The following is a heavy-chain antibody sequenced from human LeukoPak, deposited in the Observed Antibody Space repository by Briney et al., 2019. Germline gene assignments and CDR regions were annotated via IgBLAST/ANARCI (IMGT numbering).Heavy chain of an antibody. D-gene: IGHD6-19*01. V-gene: IGHV4-61*02. Sequence: SETLSLTCTVSGGSFSSPNYYWSWIRQPAGKGLEWIGRIYTTGFTNYHPSLKSRVTVSIDTSKNQFYLKLTSVTAADTAVYYCARDRGSGYNWFDPWGQGTLVTVSS. J-gene: IGHJ5*02. CDR2: IYTTGFT. CDR1: GGSFSSPNYY. CDR3: ARDRGSGYNWFDP.